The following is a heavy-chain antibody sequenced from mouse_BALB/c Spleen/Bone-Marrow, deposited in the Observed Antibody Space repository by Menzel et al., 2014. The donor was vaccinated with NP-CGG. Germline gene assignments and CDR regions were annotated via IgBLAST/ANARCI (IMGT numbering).Heavy chain of an antibody. CDR3: ARDGSFAAMDY. CDR2: IDPGRGSS. Sequence: QVQLKDSGPELVKPGASVKMSCMASGYTFTDYVISWVKQRTGQGLEWIGEIDPGRGSSFYNEKFKAKATLTADKSANTAYMQLSSLTSEDSAVYFCARDGSFAAMDYWGQGTSLTVSS. CDR1: GYTFTDYV. D-gene: IGHD1-1*02. V-gene: IGHV1-77*01. J-gene: IGHJ4*01.